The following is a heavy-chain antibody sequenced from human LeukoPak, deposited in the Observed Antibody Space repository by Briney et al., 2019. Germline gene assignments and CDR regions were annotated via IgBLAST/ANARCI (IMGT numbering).Heavy chain of an antibody. CDR1: GYTFTSYG. D-gene: IGHD1-7*01. Sequence: ASVKVSCKASGYTFTSYGISWVRQAPGQGLEWMGGIIPIFGTANYAQKFQGRVTITADESTSTAYMELSSLRSEDTAVYYCARGYNWNYGAQFDYWGQGTLVTVSS. CDR3: ARGYNWNYGAQFDY. V-gene: IGHV1-69*13. CDR2: IIPIFGTA. J-gene: IGHJ4*02.